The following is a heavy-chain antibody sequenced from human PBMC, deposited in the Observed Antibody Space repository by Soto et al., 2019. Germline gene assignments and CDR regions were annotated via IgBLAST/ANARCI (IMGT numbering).Heavy chain of an antibody. Sequence: SETLSLSCSVSGGSISGSYWSWIRQSPGKGLEWLGYVYYTGSTNYSPSLRSRVSISVDTSKNEFSLRLSSVTAADTAVYFCARSVAVPGAHIDYWGQGTQVTVSS. D-gene: IGHD6-19*01. V-gene: IGHV4-59*01. CDR3: ARSVAVPGAHIDY. CDR2: VYYTGST. CDR1: GGSISGSY. J-gene: IGHJ4*02.